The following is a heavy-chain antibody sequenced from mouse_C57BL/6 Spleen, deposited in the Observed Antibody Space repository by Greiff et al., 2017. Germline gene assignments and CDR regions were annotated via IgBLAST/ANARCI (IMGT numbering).Heavy chain of an antibody. CDR2: IDPENGDT. J-gene: IGHJ3*01. V-gene: IGHV14-4*01. Sequence: EVQLQQSGAELVRPGASVKLSCTASGFNIKDNYMHWVKQRPEQGLEWIGWIDPENGDTEYASKFQGKATITADTSSNTAYLQLSSLTSEDTAVYYCTTTATGAYWGQGTLVTVSA. CDR3: TTTATGAY. CDR1: GFNIKDNY.